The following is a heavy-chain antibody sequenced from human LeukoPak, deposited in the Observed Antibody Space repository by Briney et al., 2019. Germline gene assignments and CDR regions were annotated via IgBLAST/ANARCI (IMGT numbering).Heavy chain of an antibody. V-gene: IGHV3-30*02. CDR2: IRYDGSNK. Sequence: GGSLRLSCAASGFTFSSYGMHWVRQAPGKGLEWVAFIRYDGSNKYYADSVKGRFTISRDNSKNTLYLQMNSLRADDTAVYYCARGGYCSGGSCYPPRKWFDPWGQGTLVTVSS. CDR1: GFTFSSYG. CDR3: ARGGYCSGGSCYPPRKWFDP. J-gene: IGHJ5*02. D-gene: IGHD2-15*01.